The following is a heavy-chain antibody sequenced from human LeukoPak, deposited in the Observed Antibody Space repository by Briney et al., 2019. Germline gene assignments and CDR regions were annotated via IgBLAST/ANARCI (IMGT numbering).Heavy chain of an antibody. D-gene: IGHD3-10*01. CDR1: GFTFSSYG. CDR3: ARDGGFYGSGSYYNDY. J-gene: IGHJ4*02. Sequence: GGSLRLSCAASGFTFSSYGMHWVRQAPGKGLEWVAFIRYDGSNKYYADSVKGRFTISRDNSKNTLYLQMNSLRAEDTAVYYCARDGGFYGSGSYYNDYWGQGTLVTVSS. CDR2: IRYDGSNK. V-gene: IGHV3-30*02.